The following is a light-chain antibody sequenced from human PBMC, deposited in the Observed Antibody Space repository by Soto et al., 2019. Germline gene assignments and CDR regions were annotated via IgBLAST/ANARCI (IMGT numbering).Light chain of an antibody. J-gene: IGKJ5*01. V-gene: IGKV3-11*01. CDR3: QVRTNWSIA. CDR2: AAS. CDR1: QSVRSY. Sequence: EFVLTQPPATLSLSPGERATLSCWASQSVRSYLAWYQHKPGQAHRLLIYAASNRATGIPARFSGTGSGTDFTLTINNLEPEDFAVYYCQVRTNWSIAFGRGTRLEIK.